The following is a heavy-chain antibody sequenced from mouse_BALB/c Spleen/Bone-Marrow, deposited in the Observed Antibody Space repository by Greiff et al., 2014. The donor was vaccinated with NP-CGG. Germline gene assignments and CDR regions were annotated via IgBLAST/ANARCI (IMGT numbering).Heavy chain of an antibody. V-gene: IGHV7-3*02. CDR2: IRNKANGYTT. J-gene: IGHJ3*01. CDR3: ARVTTAWFAY. Sequence: ESGGGLVQPGGSLRLSCATSGFTFTDYYMSWVRQPPGKALEWLGFIRNKANGYTTEYSASVKGRFTISRDNSQSILYLQMNTLRAEDSATYYCARVTTAWFAYWGQGTLVTVSA. CDR1: GFTFTDYY. D-gene: IGHD1-1*01.